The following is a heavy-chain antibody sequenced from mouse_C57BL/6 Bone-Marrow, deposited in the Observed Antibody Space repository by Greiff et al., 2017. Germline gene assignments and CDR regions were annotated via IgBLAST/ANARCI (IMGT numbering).Heavy chain of an antibody. CDR1: GFNIKDDY. CDR2: IDPENGDT. CDR3: TLYYYGSSPDY. V-gene: IGHV14-4*01. D-gene: IGHD1-1*01. J-gene: IGHJ2*01. Sequence: EVQVVESGAELVRPGASVKLSCTASGFNIKDDYMHWVKQRPEPGLEWIGWIDPENGDTEYASKFQGQATITADPSSNTAYLQLSSLKSEDTAVYYCTLYYYGSSPDYWGQGTTLTVSA.